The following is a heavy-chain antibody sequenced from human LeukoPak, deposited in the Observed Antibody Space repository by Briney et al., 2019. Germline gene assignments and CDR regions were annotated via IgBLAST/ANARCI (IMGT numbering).Heavy chain of an antibody. Sequence: ASVKASCKVSGCTLTELSMHWVRQAPGKGLEWMGGFDPEDGETIYAQKFQGRVTMTEDTSTDTAYMELSSLRSEDTAVYYCATRSYGGTEYYFDYWGQGTLVTVSS. D-gene: IGHD4-23*01. CDR2: FDPEDGET. V-gene: IGHV1-24*01. CDR1: GCTLTELS. CDR3: ATRSYGGTEYYFDY. J-gene: IGHJ4*02.